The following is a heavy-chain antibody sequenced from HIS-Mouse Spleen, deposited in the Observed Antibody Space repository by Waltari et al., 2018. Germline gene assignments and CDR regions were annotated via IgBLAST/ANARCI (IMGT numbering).Heavy chain of an antibody. D-gene: IGHD6-19*01. V-gene: IGHV3-13*01. J-gene: IGHJ3*02. CDR3: AREAGDAFDI. CDR2: IGTAGDT. CDR1: GFTFRSYD. Sequence: EVQLVESGGGLVQPGGSLRLSGAASGFTFRSYDLTWVRQATGKGLDWVRQATGKGLEWVSAIGTAGDTYYPGSVKGRFTISRENAKNSLYLQMNSLRAGDTAVYYCAREAGDAFDIWGQGTMVTVSS.